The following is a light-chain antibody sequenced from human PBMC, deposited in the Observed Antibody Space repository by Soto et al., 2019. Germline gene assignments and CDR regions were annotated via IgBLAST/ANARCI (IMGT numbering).Light chain of an antibody. CDR2: QDS. CDR3: QAWDSSTVV. Sequence: SHELTQPPSVSVSPGQTASITCSGDKLGDKYACWYQQKPGQSPVLVIYQDSKRPSGIPERFSGSNSGNTATLTISGTQAMDEADYYCQAWDSSTVVFGGGTKVTVL. CDR1: KLGDKY. V-gene: IGLV3-1*01. J-gene: IGLJ2*01.